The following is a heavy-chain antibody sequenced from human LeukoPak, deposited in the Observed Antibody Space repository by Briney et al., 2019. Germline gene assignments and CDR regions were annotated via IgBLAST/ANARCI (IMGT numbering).Heavy chain of an antibody. D-gene: IGHD1-26*01. CDR3: ARNAGGSYDYNWFDP. Sequence: SETLSLTCAVYGGSFSGYYWSWIRQPPGKGLEWIGEINHSGSTNYNPSPKSRVTISVDTSKNQFSLKLSSVTAADTAVYYCARNAGGSYDYNWFDPWGQGTLVTVSS. J-gene: IGHJ5*02. CDR1: GGSFSGYY. CDR2: INHSGST. V-gene: IGHV4-34*01.